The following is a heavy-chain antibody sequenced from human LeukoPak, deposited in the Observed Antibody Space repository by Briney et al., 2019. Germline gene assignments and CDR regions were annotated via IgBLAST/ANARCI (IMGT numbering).Heavy chain of an antibody. CDR1: GASISGHY. V-gene: IGHV4-59*11. D-gene: IGHD1-26*01. CDR3: ARGGASSRYFGY. J-gene: IGHJ4*02. Sequence: SETLCLTCTVSGASISGHYWSWLRQPPGKGLEWFGFVSYSGNTNYNPSLNGRVTISLYTSKSQFSLSLNSVAAADTAVYFCARGGASSRYFGYWGQGTLVTVSS. CDR2: VSYSGNT.